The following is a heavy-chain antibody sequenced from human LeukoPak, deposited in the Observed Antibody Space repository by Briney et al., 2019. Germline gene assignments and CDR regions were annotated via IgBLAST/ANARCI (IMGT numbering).Heavy chain of an antibody. CDR1: GFTFSSYG. J-gene: IGHJ4*02. D-gene: IGHD3-10*01. CDR3: AREYYGSGDY. CDR2: ISYDGSNK. V-gene: IGHV3-30*03. Sequence: GRSLRLSCAASGFTFSSYGMHWVRQAPGKGLEWVAVISYDGSNKYYADSVKGRFTISRDNSKNTLYLQMNSLRADDTAVYFCAREYYGSGDYWGQGTLVTVSS.